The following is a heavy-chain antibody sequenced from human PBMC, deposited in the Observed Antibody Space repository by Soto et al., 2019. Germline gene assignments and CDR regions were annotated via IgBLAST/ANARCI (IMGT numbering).Heavy chain of an antibody. Sequence: QVQLVQSGAEVKKPGASVKVSCKASGYTFTSYGISWVRQAPGQGLEWMGWISAYNGNTNYAQKLQGRVTMTTDTSTSTAYMELRSMRSDDTAVYYCARGVTMVRGVITYYYYGMDVWGQGTTVTVSS. J-gene: IGHJ6*02. D-gene: IGHD3-10*01. CDR3: ARGVTMVRGVITYYYYGMDV. CDR2: ISAYNGNT. V-gene: IGHV1-18*04. CDR1: GYTFTSYG.